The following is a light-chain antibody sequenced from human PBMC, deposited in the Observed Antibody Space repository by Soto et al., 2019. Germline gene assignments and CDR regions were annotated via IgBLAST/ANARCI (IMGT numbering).Light chain of an antibody. V-gene: IGKV1-9*01. J-gene: IGKJ5*01. CDR1: QGISSD. CDR3: QQFKSYPIT. Sequence: IQLTQSPSSLSASVGDRVTITCRASQGISSDLAWYQQNPGKAPKLLIYAASTLQNGVPSTFSGSASGTEFTLTISSLQPEDFGTYYCQQFKSYPITFGQGTRLEIK. CDR2: AAS.